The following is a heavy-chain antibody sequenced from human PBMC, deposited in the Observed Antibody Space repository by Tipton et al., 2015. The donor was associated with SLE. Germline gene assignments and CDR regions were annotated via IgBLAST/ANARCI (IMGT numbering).Heavy chain of an antibody. D-gene: IGHD3-16*01. J-gene: IGHJ3*02. V-gene: IGHV1-69*01. CDR2: IIPLFGTA. CDR3: ARGDTVLEECLAFDI. CDR1: GGSFSSYA. Sequence: QLVQSGPEVKKPGSSMNVSCKTSGGSFSSYAISWVRQGPGQGLEWMGEIIPLFGTANYAEKFQGRVTITADESTTTAYMVLTNLRSEDTAVYYCARGDTVLEECLAFDIWGQGTMVTVSS.